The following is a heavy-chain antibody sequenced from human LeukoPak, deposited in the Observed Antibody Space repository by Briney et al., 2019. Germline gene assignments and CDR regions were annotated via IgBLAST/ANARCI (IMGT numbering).Heavy chain of an antibody. CDR2: ISYDGSNK. V-gene: IGHV3-30*04. Sequence: GGSLRLSCAASGFTFSSYAMHWVRQAPGKGLEWVAVISYDGSNKYYADSVKGRFTISRDNSKNTLYLQMNSLRAEDTAVYYCARDEVGGAHSGAFDIWGQGTMVTVSS. D-gene: IGHD4-17*01. CDR1: GFTFSSYA. J-gene: IGHJ3*02. CDR3: ARDEVGGAHSGAFDI.